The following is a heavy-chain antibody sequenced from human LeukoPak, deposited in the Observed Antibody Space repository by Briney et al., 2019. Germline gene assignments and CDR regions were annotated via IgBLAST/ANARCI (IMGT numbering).Heavy chain of an antibody. V-gene: IGHV1-8*01. J-gene: IGHJ4*02. CDR1: VYSFTIYD. CDR2: MNPNSGNT. D-gene: IGHD3-22*01. CDR3: ARRSDYYDSSAYFY. Sequence: ASVNVSFKASVYSFTIYDINWVRQATGQGLEWMGWMNPNSGNTGYAQKFQGRVTITRDTSISTAYMELSSLRSEDTAVYYCARRSDYYDSSAYFYWGQGTLVTVSS.